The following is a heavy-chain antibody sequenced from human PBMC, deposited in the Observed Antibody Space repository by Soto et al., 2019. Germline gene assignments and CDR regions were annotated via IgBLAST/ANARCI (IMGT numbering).Heavy chain of an antibody. CDR3: ARDRGPLQEPLGWFDP. D-gene: IGHD3-10*01. CDR1: GGSISSGGYY. Sequence: QVQRQESGPGLVKPSQTLSLTCTVSGGSISSGGYYWSWIRQHPGKGLEWIGYIYYSGSTYYNPSLKSRVTISVDTSKNQFSLKLSSVTAADTAVYYCARDRGPLQEPLGWFDPWGQGTLVTVSS. CDR2: IYYSGST. J-gene: IGHJ5*02. V-gene: IGHV4-31*03.